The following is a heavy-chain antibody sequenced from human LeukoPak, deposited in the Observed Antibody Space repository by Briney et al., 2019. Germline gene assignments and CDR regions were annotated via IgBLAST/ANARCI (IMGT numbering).Heavy chain of an antibody. CDR3: ACHITMVRGVTYWFDP. J-gene: IGHJ5*02. CDR2: IIPILGIA. V-gene: IGHV1-69*04. CDR1: GGTFSSYA. D-gene: IGHD3-10*01. Sequence: SVTVSCKASGGTFSSYAISWVRQAPGQGLEWMGRIIPILGIANYAQKFQGRVTITADKSTSTAYMELSSLRSEDTAVYYCACHITMVRGVTYWFDPWGQGTLVTVSS.